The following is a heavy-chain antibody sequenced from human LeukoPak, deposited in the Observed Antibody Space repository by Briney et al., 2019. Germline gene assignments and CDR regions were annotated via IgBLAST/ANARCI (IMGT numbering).Heavy chain of an antibody. V-gene: IGHV3-21*01. Sequence: GGSLRLSCAASGFTFSSYSMNWVRQAPGKGLEWVSSISSSSSYIYYADSVKGRFTISRDNAKNSLYLQMNSLRAEDTAVYYCAREAPDSSSGEPGGAFDIWGQGTMATVSS. CDR1: GFTFSSYS. D-gene: IGHD6-13*01. CDR2: ISSSSSYI. J-gene: IGHJ3*02. CDR3: AREAPDSSSGEPGGAFDI.